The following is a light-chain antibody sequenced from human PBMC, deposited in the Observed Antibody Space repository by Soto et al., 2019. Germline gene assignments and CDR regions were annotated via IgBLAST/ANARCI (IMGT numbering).Light chain of an antibody. J-gene: IGKJ3*01. CDR1: QSVSSSY. CDR2: GAS. V-gene: IGKV3-20*01. Sequence: EIVLTQSPGTLSLSPGERATLSCRATQSVSSSYLAWYQQKPGQAPRPLIYGASNRATGIPDRFSGSGSGPDFTLTISRLEPEDFAVYYCQQYGTLPFTFGPGTKVDIK. CDR3: QQYGTLPFT.